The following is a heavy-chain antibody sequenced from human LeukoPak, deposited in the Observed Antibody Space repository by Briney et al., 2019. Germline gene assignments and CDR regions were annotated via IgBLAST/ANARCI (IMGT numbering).Heavy chain of an antibody. CDR2: IESNAAGATT. J-gene: IGHJ4*02. Sequence: GGSLRLSCAASGFSFGDHWMSWVRQAPGKGPEWVGRIESNAAGATTDYAAPVKGRFTISRDDSRHTLYLQMNSLKTEDTAVYYCTMIQGWGSGSYYVDYWGQGTLVTVSS. CDR1: GFSFGDHW. V-gene: IGHV3-15*04. D-gene: IGHD3-10*01. CDR3: TMIQGWGSGSYYVDY.